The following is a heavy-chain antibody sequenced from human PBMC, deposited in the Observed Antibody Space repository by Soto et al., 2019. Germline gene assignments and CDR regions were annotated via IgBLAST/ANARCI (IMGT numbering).Heavy chain of an antibody. CDR1: GGSISSSY. V-gene: IGHV4-59*12. CDR3: ARGVIH. CDR2: IYDSGST. D-gene: IGHD2-21*01. Sequence: SETLSLTCTVSGGSISSSYWSWIRQPPGKGLEWIGYIYDSGSTYYNSSLKSRVTMSVDTSKNQFSLNLSSVTAADTAVYYCARGVIHWGQGTLVTVSS. J-gene: IGHJ4*02.